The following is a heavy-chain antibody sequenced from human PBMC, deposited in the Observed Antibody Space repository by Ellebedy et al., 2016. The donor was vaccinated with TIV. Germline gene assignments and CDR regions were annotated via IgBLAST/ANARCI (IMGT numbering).Heavy chain of an antibody. D-gene: IGHD2-15*01. CDR2: VSDDGNQV. CDR1: GFDFSSYW. Sequence: GESLKISCAASGFDFSSYWMHWIRQVPGKGLVWVARVSDDGNQVKYADSVKGRFTISRDNSKNTLFLQMNSLRAEDTAVYYCAKGLGCSGGDCYSGHAFDIWGQGTMVTVSS. J-gene: IGHJ3*02. V-gene: IGHV3-74*01. CDR3: AKGLGCSGGDCYSGHAFDI.